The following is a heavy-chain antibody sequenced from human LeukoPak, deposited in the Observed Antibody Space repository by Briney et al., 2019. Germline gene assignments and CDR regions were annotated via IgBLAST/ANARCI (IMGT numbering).Heavy chain of an antibody. CDR3: AKGLAAAGIFDC. CDR2: IRYDGSNK. Sequence: PGGSLRLSCAASGFTFSSYGMHWVRQAPGKGLEWVAFIRYDGSNKYYADSVKGRFTISRDNSKNTLYLQMISLRAEDTAVYYCAKGLAAAGIFDCWGQGTLVTVSS. J-gene: IGHJ4*02. CDR1: GFTFSSYG. D-gene: IGHD6-13*01. V-gene: IGHV3-30*02.